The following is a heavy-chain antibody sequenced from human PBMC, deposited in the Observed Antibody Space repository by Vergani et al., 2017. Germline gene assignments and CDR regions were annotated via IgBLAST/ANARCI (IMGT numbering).Heavy chain of an antibody. CDR1: GYTFTDYY. CDR3: ARDLEPAITIFGVVITGGTFDI. Sequence: QVQLVQSGAEVKKPGASVKVSCKASGYTFTDYYMHWVRQAPGQGLEWMGWINPNSGGTNYAQKFQGRVTMTRDTSISTTYMERSRLRSDDTAVYYCARDLEPAITIFGVVITGGTFDIWGQGTMVTVSS. D-gene: IGHD3-3*01. V-gene: IGHV1-2*02. J-gene: IGHJ3*02. CDR2: INPNSGGT.